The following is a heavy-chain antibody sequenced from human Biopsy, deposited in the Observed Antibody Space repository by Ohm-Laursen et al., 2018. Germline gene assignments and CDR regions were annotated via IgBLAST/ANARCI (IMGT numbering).Heavy chain of an antibody. CDR3: ARGVPHYDGSGFPLAGYWYFDL. CDR2: ISYSGTT. D-gene: IGHD3-22*01. CDR1: GGSIGGGEYY. Sequence: SQTLSLTCTVSGGSIGGGEYYWNWIRQHPGKGLEWIGLISYSGTTFYNPSLESLLTTSIDTSKNHFSLNLRSVTAADTAVYYCARGVPHYDGSGFPLAGYWYFDLWGRGTLVTVSS. V-gene: IGHV4-31*01. J-gene: IGHJ2*01.